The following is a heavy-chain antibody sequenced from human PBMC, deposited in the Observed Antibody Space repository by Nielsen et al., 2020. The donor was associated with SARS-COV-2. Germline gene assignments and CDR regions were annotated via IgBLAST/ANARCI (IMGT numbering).Heavy chain of an antibody. V-gene: IGHV4-31*03. D-gene: IGHD6-25*01. CDR2: IYYSGST. J-gene: IGHJ6*02. Sequence: SETLSLTCTVSGGSISSGGYYWSWIRQHPGKGLEWIGYIYYSGSTYYNPSLKSRVTISVDTSKNQFSLKLSSVTAADTAVYYCARDLLFFSSAATSYYYYGMDVWGQGTTVTVSS. CDR1: GGSISSGGYY. CDR3: ARDLLFFSSAATSYYYYGMDV.